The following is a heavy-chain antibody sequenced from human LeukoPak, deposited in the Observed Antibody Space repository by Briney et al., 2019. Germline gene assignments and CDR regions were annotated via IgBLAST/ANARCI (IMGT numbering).Heavy chain of an antibody. CDR2: ITAGGSNT. CDR3: ATRGTSATKYFAD. J-gene: IGHJ4*02. V-gene: IGHV3-23*01. CDR1: GFTFSSFV. Sequence: GGSLRLSCGASGFTFSSFVMSWVRRTPGKGVEWVATITAGGSNTYYADSVKGRFTISRDNSKNTLHLQMNSLRAEDTAVYYCATRGTSATKYFADWGQGTQVSVSS. D-gene: IGHD1-1*01.